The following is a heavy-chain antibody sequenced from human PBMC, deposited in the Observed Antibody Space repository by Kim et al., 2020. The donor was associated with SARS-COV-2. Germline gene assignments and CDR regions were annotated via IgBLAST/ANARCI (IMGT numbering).Heavy chain of an antibody. Sequence: GGSLRLSCAASGFTFSSYSMNWVRQAPGKGLEWVSSISSSSSYIYYADSVKGRFTISRDNAKNSLYLQMNSLRAEDTAVYYCARDVTVGLEAMIVVGEGGYGMDVWGQGTTVTVSS. V-gene: IGHV3-21*01. CDR1: GFTFSSYS. J-gene: IGHJ6*02. CDR3: ARDVTVGLEAMIVVGEGGYGMDV. D-gene: IGHD3-22*01. CDR2: ISSSSSYI.